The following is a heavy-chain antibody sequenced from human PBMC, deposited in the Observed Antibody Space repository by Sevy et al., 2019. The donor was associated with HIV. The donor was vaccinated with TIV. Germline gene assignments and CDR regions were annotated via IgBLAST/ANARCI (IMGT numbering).Heavy chain of an antibody. CDR1: GFTVSSHY. CDR2: IYYSGST. J-gene: IGHJ4*02. V-gene: IGHV4-59*06. CDR3: ASSSGSYYYFDY. Sequence: GSLRLSCAASGFTVSSHYISWVRQAPGKGLEWIGYIYYSGSTYYNPSLKSRVTISVDTSKNQFSLKLSSVTAADTAVYYCASSSGSYYYFDYWGQGTLVTVSS. D-gene: IGHD1-26*01.